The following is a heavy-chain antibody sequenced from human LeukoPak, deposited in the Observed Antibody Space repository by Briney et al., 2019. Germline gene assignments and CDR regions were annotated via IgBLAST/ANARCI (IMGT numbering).Heavy chain of an antibody. CDR1: HYSINSGYY. D-gene: IGHD1-26*01. V-gene: IGHV4-38-2*02. CDR2: IYHSGST. CDR3: ARMLRTVWELPYY. J-gene: IGHJ4*02. Sequence: KSSETLSLTCTVSHYSINSGYYWGWIRQPPGKGLEWIGSIYHSGSTYYNPSLKSRVTISVDTSKNQFSLKLSSVTAADTAVYYCARMLRTVWELPYYWGQGTLVTVSS.